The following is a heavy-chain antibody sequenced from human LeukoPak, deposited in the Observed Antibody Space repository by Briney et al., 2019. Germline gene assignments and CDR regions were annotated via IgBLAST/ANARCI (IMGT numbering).Heavy chain of an antibody. CDR3: AKALSGSYDFDY. J-gene: IGHJ4*02. D-gene: IGHD1-26*01. CDR2: IWYDGTNK. Sequence: GRSLRLSCAGSGFTFSSYGMHWVRQAPGRGLEWVAVIWYDGTNKYYADSVKGRFTISRDNSKNTLYLQVNSLGAEDTAVYYCAKALSGSYDFDYWGQGTLVTVSS. CDR1: GFTFSSYG. V-gene: IGHV3-33*06.